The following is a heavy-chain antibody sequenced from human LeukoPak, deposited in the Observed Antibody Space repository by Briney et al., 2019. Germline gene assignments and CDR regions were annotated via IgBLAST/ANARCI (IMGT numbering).Heavy chain of an antibody. CDR1: GGSISSSSYY. CDR2: IYYSGST. J-gene: IGHJ4*02. D-gene: IGHD4-17*01. CDR3: ARSHRHDYGDYVLFDY. Sequence: PSETLSLTCTVSGGSISSSSYYWGWIRQPPGKGLEWIGSIYYSGSTYYNPSLKSRVTISVDTSKNQFSLKLSSVTAADTAVYYCARSHRHDYGDYVLFDYWGQGTLVTVSS. V-gene: IGHV4-39*07.